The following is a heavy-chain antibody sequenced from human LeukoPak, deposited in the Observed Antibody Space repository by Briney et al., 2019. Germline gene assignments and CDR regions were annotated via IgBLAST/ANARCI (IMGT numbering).Heavy chain of an antibody. CDR3: ARGDFWSGYFSV. D-gene: IGHD3-3*01. J-gene: IGHJ6*02. CDR2: INHSGST. CDR1: GGSFSGYY. Sequence: SETLSLTCAVYGGSFSGYYWSWIRQPPGKGLEWIGEINHSGSTNYNPSLKSQVTISVDTSKNQFSLKLSSVTAADTAVYYCARGDFWSGYFSVWGQGTTVTVSS. V-gene: IGHV4-34*01.